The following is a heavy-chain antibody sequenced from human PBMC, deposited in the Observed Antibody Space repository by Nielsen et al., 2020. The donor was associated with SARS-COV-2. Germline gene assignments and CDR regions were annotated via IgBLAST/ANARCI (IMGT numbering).Heavy chain of an antibody. CDR1: GYTFTGYY. CDR2: INPSGGST. D-gene: IGHD6-13*01. V-gene: IGHV1-46*01. Sequence: ASVKVSCKASGYTFTGYYMHWVRQAPGQGLDWMGIINPSGGSTSYAQKFQGRVTMTRDTSTSTVYMELSSLRSEDTAVYYCARGKGIAAALAYYYYGMDVWGQGTTVTVSS. J-gene: IGHJ6*02. CDR3: ARGKGIAAALAYYYYGMDV.